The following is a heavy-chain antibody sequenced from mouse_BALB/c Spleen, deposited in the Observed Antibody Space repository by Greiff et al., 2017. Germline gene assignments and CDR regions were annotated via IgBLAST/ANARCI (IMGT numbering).Heavy chain of an antibody. V-gene: IGHV14-3*02. CDR1: GFNIKDTY. J-gene: IGHJ4*01. D-gene: IGHD2-1*01. CDR2: IDPANGNT. Sequence: EVQLQESGAELVKPGASVKLSCTASGFNIKDTYMHWVKQRPEQGLEWIGRIDPANGNTKYDPKFQGKATITADTSSNTAYLQLSSLTSEDTAVYYCAYGNYDYYAMDYWGQETSVTVSS. CDR3: AYGNYDYYAMDY.